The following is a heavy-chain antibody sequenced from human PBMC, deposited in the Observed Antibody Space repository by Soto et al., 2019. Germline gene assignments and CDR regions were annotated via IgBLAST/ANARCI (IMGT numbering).Heavy chain of an antibody. CDR3: AGVLCSSSSYPLIYYYYYMDV. CDR2: ISAYNGNT. J-gene: IGHJ6*03. Sequence: ASVKVSCKASGYTFTSYGISWVRQAPGQGLEWMGWISAYNGNTNYAQKLQGRVTMTTDTSTSTAYMELRSLRSDDTAVDYCAGVLCSSSSYPLIYYYYYMDVWGKGTTVTVSS. V-gene: IGHV1-18*01. CDR1: GYTFTSYG. D-gene: IGHD6-6*01.